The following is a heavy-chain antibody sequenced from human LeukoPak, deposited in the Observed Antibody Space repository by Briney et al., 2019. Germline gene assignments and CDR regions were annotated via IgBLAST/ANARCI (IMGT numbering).Heavy chain of an antibody. CDR1: GGSISSGGYY. CDR3: ARGWSGALDY. J-gene: IGHJ4*02. Sequence: SETLSLTCTVSGGSISSGGYYWSWIRQPPGKGLEWIGYIYHSGSTYYNPSLKSRVTISVDRSKNQFSLKLSSVTAADTAVYYCARGWSGALDYWGQGTLVTVSS. D-gene: IGHD3-3*01. V-gene: IGHV4-30-2*01. CDR2: IYHSGST.